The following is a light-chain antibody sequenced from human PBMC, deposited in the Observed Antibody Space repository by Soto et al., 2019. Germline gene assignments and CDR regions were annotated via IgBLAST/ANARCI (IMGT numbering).Light chain of an antibody. CDR2: GAS. V-gene: IGKV3-15*01. CDR1: QSVRSS. Sequence: EIVMTQSPATLSVSPGERATLSCRASQSVRSSLAWYQQKPGQAPRLLIYGASTRATGIPARFSGSGSETDFTLTISSLQSEDFAVYYCQQYNNWPPLTLGQGTRMETK. CDR3: QQYNNWPPLT. J-gene: IGKJ5*01.